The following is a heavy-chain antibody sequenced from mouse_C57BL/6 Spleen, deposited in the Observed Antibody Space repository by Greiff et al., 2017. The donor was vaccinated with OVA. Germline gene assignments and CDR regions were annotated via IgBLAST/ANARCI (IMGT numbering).Heavy chain of an antibody. J-gene: IGHJ2*01. CDR1: GFTFSSYA. Sequence: EVQVVESGEGLVKPGGSLKLSCAASGFTFSSYAMSWVRQTPEKRLEWVAYISSGGDYIYYADTVKGRFTISRDNARNTLYLQMSSLKSEDTAMYYCTREGVADYFDYWGQGTTLTVSS. CDR2: ISSGGDYI. V-gene: IGHV5-9-1*02. CDR3: TREGVADYFDY. D-gene: IGHD1-1*01.